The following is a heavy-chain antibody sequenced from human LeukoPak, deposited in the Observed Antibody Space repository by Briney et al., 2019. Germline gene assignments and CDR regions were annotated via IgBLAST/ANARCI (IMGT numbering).Heavy chain of an antibody. J-gene: IGHJ4*02. Sequence: GGSLRLSCAASGFTFDDYGMSWVRHAPGKGLEWVSGINWNGGSTGYADSVKGRVTISRDNAKNSLYLQTNSLRAEDTAVYYCAKKGTVVVVAATRNYYFDYWGQGTLVTVSS. CDR3: AKKGTVVVVAATRNYYFDY. D-gene: IGHD2-15*01. CDR1: GFTFDDYG. CDR2: INWNGGST. V-gene: IGHV3-20*04.